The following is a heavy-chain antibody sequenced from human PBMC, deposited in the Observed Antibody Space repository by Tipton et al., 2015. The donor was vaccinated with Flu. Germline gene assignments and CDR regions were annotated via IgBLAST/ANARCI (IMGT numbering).Heavy chain of an antibody. CDR1: EFTLSTHS. D-gene: IGHD7-27*01. Sequence: SLRLSCAASEFTLSTHSMSWVRQAPGKGLEWVLYIGLSASNMHYSDSVKGRFTISRDNAKNSLYLQMNSLRDEDTAVYYCATDHAWAFDYWGQGTVVTVSS. V-gene: IGHV3-48*02. CDR2: IGLSASNM. CDR3: ATDHAWAFDY. J-gene: IGHJ4*02.